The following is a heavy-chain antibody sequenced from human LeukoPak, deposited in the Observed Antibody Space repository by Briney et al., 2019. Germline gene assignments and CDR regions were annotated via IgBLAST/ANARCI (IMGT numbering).Heavy chain of an antibody. D-gene: IGHD1-26*01. CDR2: IYYSGST. CDR1: GGSVSSSNYY. V-gene: IGHV4-61*01. Sequence: PSETLSLTCTVSGGSVSSSNYYWSWIRQPPGKGLEWIGYIYYSGSTNYNPSLKSRVTISVDTSKNQFSLKLSSVTAADTAVYYCASGGSWELLSPWGQGTLVTVSS. CDR3: ASGGSWELLSP. J-gene: IGHJ5*02.